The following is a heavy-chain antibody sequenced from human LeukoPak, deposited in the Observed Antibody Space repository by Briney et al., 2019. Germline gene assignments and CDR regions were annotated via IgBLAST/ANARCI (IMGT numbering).Heavy chain of an antibody. V-gene: IGHV3-48*02. D-gene: IGHD3-10*01. CDR2: ISTSSTTI. Sequence: PGGSLRLSCAASGFTVSSNYMSWVRQAPGKGLEWVSYISTSSTTIYYADSVKGRFTISRDNAKNSLYLQMNSLRDEDTAVYYCARDRGYYYDYWGQGTLVTVSS. CDR1: GFTVSSNY. CDR3: ARDRGYYYDY. J-gene: IGHJ4*02.